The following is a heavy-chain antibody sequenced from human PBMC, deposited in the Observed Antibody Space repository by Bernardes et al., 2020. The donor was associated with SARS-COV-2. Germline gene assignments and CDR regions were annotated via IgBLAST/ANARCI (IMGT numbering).Heavy chain of an antibody. CDR2: ISWNSGSI. CDR1: GFTFDDYA. Sequence: GRSLRLSCAASGFTFDDYAMHWVRQAPGKGLEWVSGISWNSGSIGYADSVKGRFTISRDNAKNSLYLQMNSLRAEDTALYYCAKVPDGGGSGRPIWGQGTMVTVSS. J-gene: IGHJ3*02. CDR3: AKVPDGGGSGRPI. D-gene: IGHD2-15*01. V-gene: IGHV3-9*01.